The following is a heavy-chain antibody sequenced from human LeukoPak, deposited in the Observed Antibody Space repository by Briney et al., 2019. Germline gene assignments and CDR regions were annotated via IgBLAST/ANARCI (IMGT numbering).Heavy chain of an antibody. V-gene: IGHV3-21*01. Sequence: PGGSLRLSCAASGFTFSSYSMNWVRQAPGKGLEWVSSISSSSSYIYYADSVKGRFTISRDNAKNSLYLQMNSLRAEDTAVYYCAREMATIWENAFDIWGQGTMVTVSS. CDR1: GFTFSSYS. D-gene: IGHD5-24*01. CDR3: AREMATIWENAFDI. J-gene: IGHJ3*02. CDR2: ISSSSSYI.